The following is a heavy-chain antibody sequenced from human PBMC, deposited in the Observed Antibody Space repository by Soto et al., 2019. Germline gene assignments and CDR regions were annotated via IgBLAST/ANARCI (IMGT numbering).Heavy chain of an antibody. CDR2: MNPNSGNT. V-gene: IGHV1-8*02. CDR1: GYTFTSYY. J-gene: IGHJ4*02. D-gene: IGHD3-16*01. CDR3: ARGPYDYIWGSFPDTYYFDY. Sequence: ASVKVSCKASGYTFTSYYMHWVRHATGQGLEWMGWMNPNSGNTGYAQKFQGRVTMTRNTSISTAYMELSSLRSEDTAVYYCARGPYDYIWGSFPDTYYFDYWGQGTLVTVSS.